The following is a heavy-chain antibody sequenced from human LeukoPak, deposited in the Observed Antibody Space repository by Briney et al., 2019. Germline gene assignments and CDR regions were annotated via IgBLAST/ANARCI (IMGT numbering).Heavy chain of an antibody. J-gene: IGHJ5*02. CDR3: ARDRGSSSWYDWFDP. D-gene: IGHD6-13*01. CDR2: INPNSGGT. V-gene: IGHV1-2*02. CDR1: GYTFTGYY. Sequence: ASVKVSCKASGYTFTGYYMHWVRQAPGQGLEWMGWINPNSGGTNYAQKLQGRVTMTRDTSISTAYMELSRLRSDDTAVYYCARDRGSSSWYDWFDPWGQGTLVTVSS.